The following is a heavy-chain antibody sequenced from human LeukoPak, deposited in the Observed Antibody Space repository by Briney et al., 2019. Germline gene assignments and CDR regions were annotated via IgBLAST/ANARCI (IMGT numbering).Heavy chain of an antibody. D-gene: IGHD3-10*01. CDR3: ARDRGTMVRGVMGFDP. CDR2: IKHDGSEK. V-gene: IGHV3-7*01. Sequence: GGSLRLSCAASTFTFSNYWMNWVRQAPGKGLEWVATIKHDGSEKHYVDSVEGRFTISRDNAKNSLYLQMNSLRAEDTAVYYCARDRGTMVRGVMGFDPWGQGTLVTVSS. J-gene: IGHJ5*02. CDR1: TFTFSNYW.